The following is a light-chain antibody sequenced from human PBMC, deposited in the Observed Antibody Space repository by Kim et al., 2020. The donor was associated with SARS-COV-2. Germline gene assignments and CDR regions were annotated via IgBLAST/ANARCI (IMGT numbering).Light chain of an antibody. V-gene: IGLV2-14*03. CDR2: GVS. J-gene: IGLJ2*01. Sequence: QSINISCTGTSSDVGGYNYVSWHQQHPGKAPKLMIYGVSKRSSGVSNRFSGSKSGNTASLTISGLQAEDEADYYCSSYTSGSTFVVFGGGTQLTVL. CDR3: SSYTSGSTFVV. CDR1: SSDVGGYNY.